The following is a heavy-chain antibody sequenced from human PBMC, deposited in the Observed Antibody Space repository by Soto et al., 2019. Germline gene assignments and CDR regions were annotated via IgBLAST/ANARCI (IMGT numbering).Heavy chain of an antibody. CDR2: VYHRGNT. Sequence: TSETLSLTCTVSGGSISGFYWSWFRQPPGKGLEWIAYVYHRGNTNYNPSLKSRLTASVSTSKNQFSLQLHSVTAADTAVYYCARDDAAGKMDVWGKGTTVTVSS. CDR3: ARDDAAGKMDV. V-gene: IGHV4-59*01. J-gene: IGHJ6*04. D-gene: IGHD6-13*01. CDR1: GGSISGFY.